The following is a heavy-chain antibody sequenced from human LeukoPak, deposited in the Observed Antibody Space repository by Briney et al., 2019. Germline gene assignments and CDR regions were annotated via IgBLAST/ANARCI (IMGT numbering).Heavy chain of an antibody. V-gene: IGHV3-23*01. Sequence: GGSLRLSCVPSGFAFNTFAMNWVRQAPGKGLEWVSGISASGSRTYYGNSVKGRFTISRDNSENTLFLQMNNLRGEDTARYFCARDQSPHYYDSSGYGAFNLWGQGTMVTVSS. CDR2: ISASGSRT. D-gene: IGHD3-22*01. CDR3: ARDQSPHYYDSSGYGAFNL. CDR1: GFAFNTFA. J-gene: IGHJ3*01.